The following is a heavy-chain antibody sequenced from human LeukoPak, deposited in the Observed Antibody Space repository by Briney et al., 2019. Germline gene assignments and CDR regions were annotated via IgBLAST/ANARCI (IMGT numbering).Heavy chain of an antibody. CDR3: AREATGGNFDY. V-gene: IGHV1-2*02. Sequence: ASVKVSCKASGLSFVGFHIHWVRQAPGQGLEWMGCMNPNSAATQYAQNFQGRVTMTGDTSISTAYMELIRLTSDDTAVYYCAREATGGNFDYWGQGTLVTVSS. CDR2: MNPNSAAT. D-gene: IGHD4-23*01. J-gene: IGHJ4*02. CDR1: GLSFVGFH.